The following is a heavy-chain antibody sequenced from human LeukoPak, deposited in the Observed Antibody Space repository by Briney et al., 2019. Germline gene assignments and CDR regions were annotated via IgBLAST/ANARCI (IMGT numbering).Heavy chain of an antibody. D-gene: IGHD3-9*01. V-gene: IGHV5-51*01. J-gene: IGHJ3*02. CDR1: GYSFTSYW. CDR3: AREWTYCDILGGEDDFDI. CDR2: IYPRDSDT. Sequence: GESLKISCKGSGYSFTSYWIGWVRQMPGKGLEWMGIIYPRDSDTRYSPSFQGQVTISADKSSSTAFLQWSSLKASDTAMYYCAREWTYCDILGGEDDFDIWGQGTMVTVSS.